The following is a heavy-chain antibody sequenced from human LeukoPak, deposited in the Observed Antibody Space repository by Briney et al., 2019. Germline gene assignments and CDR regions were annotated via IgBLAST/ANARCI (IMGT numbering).Heavy chain of an antibody. V-gene: IGHV3-74*01. CDR1: GFTFSSYW. Sequence: GGSLRLSCVASGFTFSSYWMHWVRQDPRKGLVWVSRINGDGRNINYADSVRGRFTISRDNAKNTLYLQMNSLRDEDTAVYYCASFGSGSNLDAFDIWGQGTMVTVST. CDR3: ASFGSGSNLDAFDI. D-gene: IGHD3-10*01. CDR2: INGDGRNI. J-gene: IGHJ3*02.